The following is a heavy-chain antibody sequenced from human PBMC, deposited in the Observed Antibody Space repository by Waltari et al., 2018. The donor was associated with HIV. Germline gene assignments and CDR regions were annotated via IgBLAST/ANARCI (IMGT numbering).Heavy chain of an antibody. V-gene: IGHV3-48*04. Sequence: DVQLDESGVGLVPPGGSLRLSCAASGFTFNSFSFNWVRQAPGKGVEWVSYISTSSRPIYYADSVKGRFTISRDDAKNSLYLEMNSLRADDTAVYYCARESYYYDSSGYPLAYWGQGILVTVSS. CDR2: ISTSSRPI. CDR1: GFTFNSFS. CDR3: ARESYYYDSSGYPLAY. J-gene: IGHJ4*02. D-gene: IGHD3-22*01.